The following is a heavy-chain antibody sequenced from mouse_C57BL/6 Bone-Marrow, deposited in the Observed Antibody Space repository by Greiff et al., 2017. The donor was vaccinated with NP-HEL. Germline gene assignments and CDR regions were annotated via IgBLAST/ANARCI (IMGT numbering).Heavy chain of an antibody. CDR3: SRSPLWLRRNYYAMDY. CDR1: GYSITSDY. V-gene: IGHV3-8*01. D-gene: IGHD2-2*01. Sequence: VQLKESGPGLAKPSQTLSLTCSVTGYSITSDYWNWIRKFPGKKLEYMGYISYSGSTYYYPSLKSRISITSDTSKNQYYLQLNSVTTVDTATYYCSRSPLWLRRNYYAMDYWGQGTSVTVSS. CDR2: ISYSGST. J-gene: IGHJ4*01.